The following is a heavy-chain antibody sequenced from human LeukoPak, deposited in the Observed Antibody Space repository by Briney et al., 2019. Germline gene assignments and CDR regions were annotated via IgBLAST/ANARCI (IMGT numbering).Heavy chain of an antibody. CDR2: ISSNGGST. D-gene: IGHD3-10*01. Sequence: GGSLRLSCAASGFTFSSYAMHWVRQAPGKGLEYVSAISSNGGSTYYANSVKGRFTISRDNSKNTLYLQMGSLRAEDMAVYYCARDSGDDAFDIWGQVTMVTVSS. J-gene: IGHJ3*02. CDR1: GFTFSSYA. V-gene: IGHV3-64*01. CDR3: ARDSGDDAFDI.